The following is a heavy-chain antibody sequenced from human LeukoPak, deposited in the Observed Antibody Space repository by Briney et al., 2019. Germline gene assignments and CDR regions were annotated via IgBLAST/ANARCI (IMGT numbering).Heavy chain of an antibody. J-gene: IGHJ4*02. CDR1: GGSISSYY. V-gene: IGHV4-4*07. Sequence: SETLSLTCTVSGGSISSYYWSWIRQPAGKGLGWIGRIYTSGSTNYNPSLKSRVTMSVDTSKNQFSLKLSSVTAADTAVYYCARSYSSGWYGDYFDYWGQGTLVTVSS. CDR2: IYTSGST. D-gene: IGHD6-19*01. CDR3: ARSYSSGWYGDYFDY.